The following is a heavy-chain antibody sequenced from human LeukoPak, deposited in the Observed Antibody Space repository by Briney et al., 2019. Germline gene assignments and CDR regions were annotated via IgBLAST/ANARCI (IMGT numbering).Heavy chain of an antibody. Sequence: PGGSLRLSCAASGFTFSSYAMSWVRQAPGKGLEWVSAISGSGGGTYYADSVKGRFTISRDNSKNTLYLQMNSLRAEDTAVYYCAKDPYSSSWYPYYFDYWGQGTLVTVSS. J-gene: IGHJ4*02. CDR1: GFTFSSYA. CDR3: AKDPYSSSWYPYYFDY. D-gene: IGHD6-13*01. V-gene: IGHV3-23*01. CDR2: ISGSGGGT.